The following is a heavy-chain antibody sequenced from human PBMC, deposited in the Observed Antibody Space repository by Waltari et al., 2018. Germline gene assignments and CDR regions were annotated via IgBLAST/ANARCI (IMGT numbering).Heavy chain of an antibody. CDR2: VFYTGTP. V-gene: IGHV4-39*01. CDR1: GGSVTSSTYY. CDR3: ARQRYYNDRSGPRGWRLDY. J-gene: IGHJ4*02. Sequence: QPQLQESGPGLVKPSETLSLTCIVTGGSVTSSTYYWAWIRQPPGKGLEWIGSVFYTGTPYHNPSLESRVTISADTSSDHFSLNLSSVSAADTAGYYCARQRYYNDRSGPRGWRLDYWGQGALVAVSS. D-gene: IGHD3-22*01.